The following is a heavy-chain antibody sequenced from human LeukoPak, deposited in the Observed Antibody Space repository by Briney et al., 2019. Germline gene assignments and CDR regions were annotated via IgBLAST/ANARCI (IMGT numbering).Heavy chain of an antibody. V-gene: IGHV3-30-3*01. CDR1: GFTFNSYA. CDR2: ISYDGSNK. CDR3: ARDRYGWGLPIDY. Sequence: PGGSLRLSCAASGFTFNSYALHWVRQAPGKGLEWVAVISYDGSNKFYADSVKGRFTISRDNSNNALYLQMNSLRAEDTAMYYCARDRYGWGLPIDYWGQGTLVTVSS. D-gene: IGHD2-21*02. J-gene: IGHJ4*02.